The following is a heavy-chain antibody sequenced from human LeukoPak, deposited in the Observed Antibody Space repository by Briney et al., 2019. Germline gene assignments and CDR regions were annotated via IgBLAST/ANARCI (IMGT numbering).Heavy chain of an antibody. D-gene: IGHD6-13*01. CDR2: IRYDGSNK. CDR3: AKGKYSSSWYGFDY. J-gene: IGHJ4*02. Sequence: GGSLRLSCAASGFTFSSYGMHWVRQAPGRGLEWVAFIRYDGSNKYYADSVKGRFTISRDNSKNTLYLQMNSLRAEDTAVYYCAKGKYSSSWYGFDYWGQGTLVTVSS. V-gene: IGHV3-30*02. CDR1: GFTFSSYG.